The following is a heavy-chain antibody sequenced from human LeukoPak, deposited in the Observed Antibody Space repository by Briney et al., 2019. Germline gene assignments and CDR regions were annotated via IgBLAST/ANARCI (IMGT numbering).Heavy chain of an antibody. CDR3: ARDYSVTPHGY. CDR1: GGTFSSYA. V-gene: IGHV1-69*13. CDR2: IIPIFGTA. Sequence: ASVTVSCKASGGTFSSYAISWVRQAPGQGLEWMGGIIPIFGTANYAQKFQGRVTITADESTSTAYMELSSLRSEDTAVYYCARDYSVTPHGYWGQGTLVTVSS. J-gene: IGHJ4*02. D-gene: IGHD4-11*01.